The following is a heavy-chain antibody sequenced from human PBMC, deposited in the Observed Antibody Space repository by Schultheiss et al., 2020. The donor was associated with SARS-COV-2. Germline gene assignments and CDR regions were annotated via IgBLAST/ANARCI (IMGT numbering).Heavy chain of an antibody. V-gene: IGHV3-48*01. J-gene: IGHJ4*02. D-gene: IGHD4-17*01. CDR3: AKSGATVTARFYFDS. Sequence: GGSLRLSCAASGFTFSSYGMHWVRQAPGKGLEWVSYISSSGSTIYYADSVKGRFTISRDNSKNTLYLEMNSLRAEDTAVYYCAKSGATVTARFYFDSWGQGTLVTVSS. CDR1: GFTFSSYG. CDR2: ISSSGSTI.